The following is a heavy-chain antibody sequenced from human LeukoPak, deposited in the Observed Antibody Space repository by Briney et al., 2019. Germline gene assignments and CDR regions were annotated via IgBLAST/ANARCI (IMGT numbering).Heavy chain of an antibody. CDR3: AKKGVDILTGYYSPFDY. D-gene: IGHD3-9*01. CDR2: ISGSGGST. V-gene: IGHV3-23*01. Sequence: GGSLRLSCAASGFTVSNNYMSWVRQAPGKGLEWVSAISGSGGSTYYADSVKGRFTISRDNSKNTLYLQMNSLRAEDTAVYYCAKKGVDILTGYYSPFDYWGQGTLVTVSS. CDR1: GFTVSNNY. J-gene: IGHJ4*02.